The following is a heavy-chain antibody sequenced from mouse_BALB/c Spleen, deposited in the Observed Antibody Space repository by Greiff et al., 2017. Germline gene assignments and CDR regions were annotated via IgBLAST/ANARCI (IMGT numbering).Heavy chain of an antibody. V-gene: IGHV4-1*02. J-gene: IGHJ4*01. D-gene: IGHD2-3*01. CDR3: ARLDGYYVENAMDY. Sequence: EVKLLESGGGLVQPGGSLKLSCAASGFDFSRYWMSWVRQAPGKGLEWIGEINPDSSTINYTPSLKDKFIISRDNAKNTLYLQMSKVRSEDTALYYCARLDGYYVENAMDYWGQGTSVTVSS. CDR1: GFDFSRYW. CDR2: INPDSSTI.